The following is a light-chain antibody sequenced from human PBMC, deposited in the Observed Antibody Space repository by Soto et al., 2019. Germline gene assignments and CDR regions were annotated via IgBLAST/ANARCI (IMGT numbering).Light chain of an antibody. CDR3: QQYGSSPRT. CDR2: AAS. Sequence: EIVLTQSPGTLSLSPGERATLSCMASQSVSSNYLAWYQQKPGQAPRLLIFAASSRATGIPDRFSGSGSGTDFTLTISRLEPEDFAVYYCQQYGSSPRTFGQGTKLEIK. J-gene: IGKJ2*01. V-gene: IGKV3-20*01. CDR1: QSVSSNY.